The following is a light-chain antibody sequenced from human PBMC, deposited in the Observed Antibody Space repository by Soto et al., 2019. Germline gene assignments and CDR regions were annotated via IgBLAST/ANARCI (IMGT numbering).Light chain of an antibody. V-gene: IGLV2-14*01. J-gene: IGLJ2*01. CDR1: SSEVGGYNY. CDR3: SLYTNNITPGVV. Sequence: QSVLTQPASVSGSPGQSITISCTGTSSEVGGYNYVSWYQQHPGQAPKLMIYDVSNRPSGVSNRFSGSKSGNTASLTISGLKAADEADYYCSLYTNNITPGVVFGGGTKLTVL. CDR2: DVS.